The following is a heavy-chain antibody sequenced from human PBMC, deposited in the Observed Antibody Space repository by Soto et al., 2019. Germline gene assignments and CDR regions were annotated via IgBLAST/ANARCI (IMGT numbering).Heavy chain of an antibody. CDR1: GGTFSSYA. D-gene: IGHD4-17*01. Sequence: QVQLVQSGAEVKKPGSSVKVSCKASGGTFSSYAISWVRQAPGQGLEWMGGIIPIFGTANYAQKFQGRVTITADESTSTAYMELSSLRSEDTAVYYSARVASAGYGDYVGYFDYWSQRTLVTFSS. V-gene: IGHV1-69*01. J-gene: IGHJ4*02. CDR3: ARVASAGYGDYVGYFDY. CDR2: IIPIFGTA.